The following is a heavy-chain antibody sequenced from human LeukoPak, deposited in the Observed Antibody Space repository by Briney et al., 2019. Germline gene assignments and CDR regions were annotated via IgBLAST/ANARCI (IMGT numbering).Heavy chain of an antibody. V-gene: IGHV3-53*01. Sequence: GGSLRLSCAASGFTVSSNYMSWVRQAPGKGLEWVSVIYSGGSTYYADSVKGRFTISRDNSKNTLYLQMNGLRAEDTAVYYCARAPRIAVAGAYFQHWGQGTLVTVSS. CDR1: GFTVSSNY. CDR2: IYSGGST. D-gene: IGHD6-19*01. J-gene: IGHJ1*01. CDR3: ARAPRIAVAGAYFQH.